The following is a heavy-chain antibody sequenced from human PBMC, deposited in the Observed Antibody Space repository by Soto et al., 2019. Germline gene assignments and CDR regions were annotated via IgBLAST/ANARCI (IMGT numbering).Heavy chain of an antibody. D-gene: IGHD2-15*01. CDR1: GVSVISYT. CDR3: AREGMETIDT. Sequence: SGALSLTCIDSGVSVISYTWSWVRQPANKGLEWMGRVLSSVSATYNPSLMSRGSTSMDTAENRISLKLDSVTAADAGVYFFAREGMETIDTWGPGTPVTVSS. J-gene: IGHJ4*02. CDR2: VLSSVSA. V-gene: IGHV4-4*07.